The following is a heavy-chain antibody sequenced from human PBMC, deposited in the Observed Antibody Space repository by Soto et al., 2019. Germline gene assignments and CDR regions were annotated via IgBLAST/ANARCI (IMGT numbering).Heavy chain of an antibody. CDR1: GGSISSGDYY. J-gene: IGHJ3*02. CDR3: ASCIVGELEMAFDI. Sequence: QVQLQESGPGLVKPSQTLSLTCTVSGGSISSGDYYWSWIRQPPGKGLEWIGYIYYSGSTYYNPSLKSRVTISVDTSKNQFALKLSSVTAADSAVYYCASCIVGELEMAFDIWGQGTLVTVSS. D-gene: IGHD1-26*01. CDR2: IYYSGST. V-gene: IGHV4-30-4*01.